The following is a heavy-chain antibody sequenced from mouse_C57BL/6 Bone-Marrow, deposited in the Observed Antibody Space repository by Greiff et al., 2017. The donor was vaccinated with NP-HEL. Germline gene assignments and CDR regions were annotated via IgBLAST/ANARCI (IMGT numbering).Heavy chain of an antibody. J-gene: IGHJ3*01. CDR2: INPNNGGT. Sequence: VQLKQSGPELVKPGASVKISCKASGYTFTDYYMNWVKQSHGKSLEWIGDINPNNGGTSYNQKFKGKATLTVDKSSSTAYMELRSLTSEDSAVYYCARGKIDSSGYVPFAYWGQGTLVTVSA. D-gene: IGHD3-2*02. CDR1: GYTFTDYY. CDR3: ARGKIDSSGYVPFAY. V-gene: IGHV1-26*01.